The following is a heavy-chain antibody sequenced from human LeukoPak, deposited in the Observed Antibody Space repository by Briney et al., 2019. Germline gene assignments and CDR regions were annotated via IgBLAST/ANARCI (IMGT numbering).Heavy chain of an antibody. CDR2: IYYSGTT. CDR1: GGSISSYY. Sequence: RASETLSLTCTVSGGSISSYYWSWIRQPPGKGLEWIGYIYYSGTTNYNPSLKSRVTISVDTSKNQFSLKLSSVTAADTAVYYCARGPWVVRGHPNFDYWGQGTLVTVSS. D-gene: IGHD3-10*01. CDR3: ARGPWVVRGHPNFDY. V-gene: IGHV4-59*12. J-gene: IGHJ4*02.